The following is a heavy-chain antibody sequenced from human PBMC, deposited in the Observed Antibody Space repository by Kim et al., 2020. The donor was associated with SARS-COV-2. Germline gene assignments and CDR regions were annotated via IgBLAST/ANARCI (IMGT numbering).Heavy chain of an antibody. Sequence: ASVKVSCKASGYTFTGYYMHWVRQAPGQGLEWMGWINPNSGGTNYAQKFQGRVTMTRDTSISTAYMELSRLRSDDTAVYYCASWGGGDAIYYYYYMDVWGKGTTVTVSS. V-gene: IGHV1-2*02. D-gene: IGHD2-21*01. CDR1: GYTFTGYY. CDR3: ASWGGGDAIYYYYYMDV. CDR2: INPNSGGT. J-gene: IGHJ6*03.